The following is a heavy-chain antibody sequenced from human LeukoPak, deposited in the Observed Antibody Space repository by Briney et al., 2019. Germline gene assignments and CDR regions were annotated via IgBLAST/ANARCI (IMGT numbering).Heavy chain of an antibody. CDR1: GFTFSSYA. CDR3: ASPITMIVVADY. J-gene: IGHJ4*02. V-gene: IGHV3-23*01. D-gene: IGHD3-22*01. CDR2: ISGSGGST. Sequence: GGSLRLSCAASGFTFSSYAMSWVRQAPGKGLEWVSAISGSGGSTYYADSVRGRFTISRDNSKNTLYLQMNSLRAEDTAVYYCASPITMIVVADYWGQGTLVTVSS.